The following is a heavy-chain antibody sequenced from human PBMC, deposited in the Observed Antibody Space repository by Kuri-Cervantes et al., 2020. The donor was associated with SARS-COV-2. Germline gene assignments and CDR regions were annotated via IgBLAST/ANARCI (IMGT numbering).Heavy chain of an antibody. CDR2: IYYSGST. J-gene: IGHJ3*02. D-gene: IGHD1-1*01. CDR1: GGSFSGYY. Sequence: SQTLSLTCAVYGGSFSGYYWSWIRQPPGKGLEWIGYIYYSGSTNYNPSLKSRATISVDTSKNQFSLKLSSVTAADTAVYYCATSRTPDAFDIWGQGTMVTVSS. CDR3: ATSRTPDAFDI. V-gene: IGHV4-59*01.